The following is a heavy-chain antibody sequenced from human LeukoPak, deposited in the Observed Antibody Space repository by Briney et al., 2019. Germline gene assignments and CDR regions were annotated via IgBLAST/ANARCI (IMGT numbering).Heavy chain of an antibody. V-gene: IGHV4-30-2*01. Sequence: PSQTLSLTCTVSGGSISSGGYYWSWIRQPPGKGLEWIGYIYHSGSTYYNPSLKSRVTISVDRSKNQFSLKLSSVTAADTAVYYCARGDPSTSCYDYWGQGTLVTVSS. CDR2: IYHSGST. D-gene: IGHD2-2*01. CDR1: GGSISSGGYY. J-gene: IGHJ4*02. CDR3: ARGDPSTSCYDY.